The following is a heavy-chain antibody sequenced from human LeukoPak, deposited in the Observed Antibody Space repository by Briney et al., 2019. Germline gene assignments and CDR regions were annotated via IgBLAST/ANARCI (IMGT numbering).Heavy chain of an antibody. Sequence: PGGSLRLSCAASGFTFSSYAMSWVRQAPGKGLEWVSAISGSGGSAYYADSVKGRFTISRDNSKNTLYLQMNSLRAEDTAVYYCAKVLDSSGYYYESGYWGQGTLVTVSS. CDR2: ISGSGGSA. D-gene: IGHD3-22*01. CDR3: AKVLDSSGYYYESGY. CDR1: GFTFSSYA. J-gene: IGHJ4*02. V-gene: IGHV3-23*01.